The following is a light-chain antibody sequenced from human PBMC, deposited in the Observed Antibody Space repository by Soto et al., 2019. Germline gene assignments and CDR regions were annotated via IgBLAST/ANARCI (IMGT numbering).Light chain of an antibody. CDR3: TSYVGNDIWV. J-gene: IGLJ3*02. V-gene: IGLV2-8*01. Sequence: QSVLTQPPSASGSPGQSVTISCTGTSSDVGAYKYVSWYQQYPGKAPKLMIYEVTKRPSGVPDRFSGSKSGNTASLTGSVLQAEDEADYYCTSYVGNDIWVFGGGTKLTVL. CDR2: EVT. CDR1: SSDVGAYKY.